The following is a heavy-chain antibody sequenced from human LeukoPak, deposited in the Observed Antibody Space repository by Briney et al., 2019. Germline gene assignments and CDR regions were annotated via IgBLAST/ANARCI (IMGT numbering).Heavy chain of an antibody. D-gene: IGHD5-12*01. V-gene: IGHV4-59*01. CDR2: IYYSGSS. CDR3: ARGYEPNDAFDI. Sequence: SETLSLTCTVSGGSISSYYWSWIGQPPGKGLEWIGYIYYSGSSNYNPSLKSRVTISVDTSKNQFSLKLSSVTAADTAVYYCARGYEPNDAFDIWGQGTMVTVSS. J-gene: IGHJ3*02. CDR1: GGSISSYY.